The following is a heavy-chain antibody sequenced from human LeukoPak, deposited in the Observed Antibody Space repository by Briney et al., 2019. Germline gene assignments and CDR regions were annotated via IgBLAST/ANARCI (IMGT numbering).Heavy chain of an antibody. V-gene: IGHV3-74*01. CDR1: GVTFSGYW. J-gene: IGHJ4*02. CDR3: ARDYGGDHYFDY. D-gene: IGHD4-23*01. CDR2: INSDGNSP. Sequence: GGSLRLSCAASGVTFSGYWMHCVRQGPGKGLVWVARINSDGNSPTYADSVKGRFTISRDNAKNTLYLQMNSLRAEDTAVYYCARDYGGDHYFDYWGQGALVTVSS.